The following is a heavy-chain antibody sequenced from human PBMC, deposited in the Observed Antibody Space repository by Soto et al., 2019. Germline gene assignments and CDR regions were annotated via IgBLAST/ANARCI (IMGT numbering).Heavy chain of an antibody. D-gene: IGHD5-12*01. J-gene: IGHJ4*02. V-gene: IGHV3-74*01. Sequence: GGSLRLSCAPSGFIFRNYLMHWVRQAPGKGRVWISRINSDGSSASYADSVKGRFTISRDNAKNTLYLQMHSLRDEDTAVYYCARDGYNGFDYWGQGTLVTVSS. CDR3: ARDGYNGFDY. CDR2: INSDGSSA. CDR1: GFIFRNYL.